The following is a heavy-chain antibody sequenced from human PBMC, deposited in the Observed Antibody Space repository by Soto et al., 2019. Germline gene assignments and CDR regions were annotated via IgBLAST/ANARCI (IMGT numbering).Heavy chain of an antibody. V-gene: IGHV3-21*01. CDR1: GFTFSNYS. Sequence: GGSLRLSCAASGFTFSNYSMNWVRQAPGKGLEWVSFISSCGTYIYYADSVKGRFTISRDNGKNSLYLQMNSLRVEDTAVYYCARDRLGEYSSSSYWFDPWGQGTLVTVSS. CDR3: ARDRLGEYSSSSYWFDP. J-gene: IGHJ5*02. CDR2: ISSCGTYI. D-gene: IGHD6-6*01.